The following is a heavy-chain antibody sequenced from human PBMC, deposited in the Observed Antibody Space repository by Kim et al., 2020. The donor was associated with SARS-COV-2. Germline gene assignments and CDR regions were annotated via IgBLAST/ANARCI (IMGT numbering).Heavy chain of an antibody. CDR3: ARESHLSGTTGPFDP. Sequence: ASVKVSCKASGYTFTSYYMHWVRQAPGQGLEWMGIINPSGGSTSYAQKFQGRVTMTRDTSTSTVYMELSSLRSEDTAVYYCARESHLSGTTGPFDPWGQGTLVTVSS. V-gene: IGHV1-46*01. CDR1: GYTFTSYY. D-gene: IGHD1-7*01. CDR2: INPSGGST. J-gene: IGHJ5*02.